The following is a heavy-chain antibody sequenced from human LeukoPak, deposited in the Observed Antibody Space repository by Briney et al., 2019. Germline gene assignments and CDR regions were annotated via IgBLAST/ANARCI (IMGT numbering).Heavy chain of an antibody. CDR3: ATAAGYFDY. Sequence: SETLSLTCTVPGCFISAYYWSWIPQPPVKGLEWIGYVHYSGRTNYNPSLKIRGTIAVDKSKNQFSLNLSSVTPADTAVYSCATAAGYFDYWGKGALVTVSS. CDR1: GCFISAYY. V-gene: IGHV4-59*01. CDR2: VHYSGRT. J-gene: IGHJ4*02. D-gene: IGHD3-9*01.